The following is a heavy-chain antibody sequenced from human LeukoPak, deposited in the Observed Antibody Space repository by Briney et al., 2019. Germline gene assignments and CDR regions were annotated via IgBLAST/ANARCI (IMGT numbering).Heavy chain of an antibody. CDR3: AREWAGRTEYYDYVWGELSGVPTGYYFDY. J-gene: IGHJ4*02. D-gene: IGHD3-16*02. V-gene: IGHV3-21*01. CDR1: GFTFSSYS. CDR2: ISSSSSYI. Sequence: GGSLRLSCAASGFTFSSYSMNWVRQAPGKGLEWASSISSSSSYIYYADSVKGRFTISRDNAKNSLYLQMNSLRAEDTAVYYCAREWAGRTEYYDYVWGELSGVPTGYYFDYWGQGTLVTVSS.